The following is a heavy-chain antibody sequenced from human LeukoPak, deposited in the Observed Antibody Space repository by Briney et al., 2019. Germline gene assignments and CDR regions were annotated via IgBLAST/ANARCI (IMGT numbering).Heavy chain of an antibody. J-gene: IGHJ6*03. D-gene: IGHD2-21*02. CDR1: GGSISSSSYY. V-gene: IGHV4-39*01. CDR3: ARHSDSTYYHYMDV. CDR2: IYYSGST. Sequence: ASETLSLTCTVSGGSISSSSYYWGWVRQPPGKGLEWIGSIYYSGSTYYNPSLKSRVTISVDTSKNQFSLKLSSVTAADTAVYYCARHSDSTYYHYMDVWGKGTTVTVSS.